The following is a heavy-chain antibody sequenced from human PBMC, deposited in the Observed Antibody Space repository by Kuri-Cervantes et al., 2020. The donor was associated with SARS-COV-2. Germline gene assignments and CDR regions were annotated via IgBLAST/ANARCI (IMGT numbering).Heavy chain of an antibody. CDR3: ARDHVGVHDF. CDR2: ISYDGSNK. CDR1: GFTFSRYA. J-gene: IGHJ4*02. Sequence: GESLKISCAASGFTFSRYAMHWVRQAPGKGLEWVAVISYDGSNKDYTASGKGRFTISRDNSQNTLYLQMKSLRTEDTALYYCARDHVGVHDFRGQGTLVTVSS. D-gene: IGHD2-8*01. V-gene: IGHV3-30-3*01.